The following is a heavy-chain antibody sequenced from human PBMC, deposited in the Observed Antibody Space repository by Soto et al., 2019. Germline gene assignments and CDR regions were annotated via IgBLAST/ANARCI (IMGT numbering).Heavy chain of an antibody. V-gene: IGHV3-21*06. CDR2: ISSTTNYI. Sequence: GGSLRLSCQTSGFSFSSYAMNWVRQAPGKGLKWVSSISSTTNYIYYGDSMKGRFTISRDNAKNSLYLEMNSLRAEDTAVYYCARESEDLTSNFDYWGQGTLVTVSS. J-gene: IGHJ4*02. CDR3: ARESEDLTSNFDY. CDR1: GFSFSSYA.